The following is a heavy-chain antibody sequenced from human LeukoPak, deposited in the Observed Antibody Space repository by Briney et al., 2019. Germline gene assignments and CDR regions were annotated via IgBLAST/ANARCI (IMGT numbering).Heavy chain of an antibody. V-gene: IGHV3-64*01. CDR3: ARGPVLRYFDWLSAHSDY. CDR1: GFTFSSYA. D-gene: IGHD3-9*01. CDR2: ISSNGGST. Sequence: GRSLRLSCAASGFTFSSYAMHWVRQAPGKGLEYVSAISSNGGSTYYANSVKGRFTISRDNSKNTLYLQMGSLRAEDMAVYYCARGPVLRYFDWLSAHSDYWGQGTLVTVSS. J-gene: IGHJ4*02.